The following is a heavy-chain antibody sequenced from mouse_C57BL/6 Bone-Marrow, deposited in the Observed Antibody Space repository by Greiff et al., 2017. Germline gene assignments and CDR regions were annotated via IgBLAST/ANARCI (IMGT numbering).Heavy chain of an antibody. CDR2: IDPEDGDT. D-gene: IGHD1-1*01. V-gene: IGHV14-1*01. CDR3: TTYYYGSSYNY. J-gene: IGHJ2*01. Sequence: EVQLQQSGAELVRPGASVKLSCTASGFNIKDYYMHWVKQRPEQGLEWIGRIDPEDGDTEYAPKFQGQATMTAETSSNTAYLQLSSLTSEDTAVYYCTTYYYGSSYNYWGQGTTLTVSS. CDR1: GFNIKDYY.